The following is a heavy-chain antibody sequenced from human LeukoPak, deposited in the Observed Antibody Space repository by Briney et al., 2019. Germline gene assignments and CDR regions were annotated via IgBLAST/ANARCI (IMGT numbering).Heavy chain of an antibody. CDR2: IKQDGSEK. CDR3: ARRYGDLYYYYYGMDV. V-gene: IGHV3-7*05. CDR1: GFTFSSYW. J-gene: IGHJ6*02. D-gene: IGHD4-17*01. Sequence: GGSLRLSCAASGFTFSSYWMSWVRQAPGKGLGWVANIKQDGSEKYYVDSVKGRFTISRDNAKNSLYLQMNSLRAEDTAVYYCARRYGDLYYYYYGMDVWGQGTTVTVSS.